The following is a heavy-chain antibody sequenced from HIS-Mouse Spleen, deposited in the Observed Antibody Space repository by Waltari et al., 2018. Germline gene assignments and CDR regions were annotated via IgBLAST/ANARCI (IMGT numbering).Heavy chain of an antibody. CDR1: GGSISSSSYY. V-gene: IGHV4-39*07. CDR2: IYYSESN. J-gene: IGHJ2*01. CDR3: AREIPYSSSWYDWYFDL. D-gene: IGHD6-13*01. Sequence: QLQLQESGPGLVKPSETLSLTCTVSGGSISSSSYYWGWLRQPPGKGLGWIGSIYYSESNYYNPPLKSRVTIAVDTSKNQFSLKLSSVTAADTAVYYCAREIPYSSSWYDWYFDLWGRGTLVTVSS.